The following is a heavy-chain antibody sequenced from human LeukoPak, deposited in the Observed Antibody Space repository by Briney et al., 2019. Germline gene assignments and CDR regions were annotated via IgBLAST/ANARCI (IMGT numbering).Heavy chain of an antibody. D-gene: IGHD2-2*01. J-gene: IGHJ3*02. Sequence: GGSLRLSCEASGFTFSSYWMHWVRQVPGKGLVWVSRINGDGSSTTYADAVRGRFTISRDNAKNTLYLQMSSLRAEDTAVYYCARRGLVPAFDIWGQGTMVTVAS. CDR3: ARRGLVPAFDI. CDR1: GFTFSSYW. CDR2: INGDGSST. V-gene: IGHV3-74*01.